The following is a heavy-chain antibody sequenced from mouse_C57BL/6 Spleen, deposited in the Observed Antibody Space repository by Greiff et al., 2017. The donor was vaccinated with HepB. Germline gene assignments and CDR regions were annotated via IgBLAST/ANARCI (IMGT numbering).Heavy chain of an antibody. D-gene: IGHD2-1*01. CDR3: ARGGGNYGYFDV. Sequence: QVQLQQPGAELVKPGASVKLSCKASGYTFTSYWMQWVKQRPGQGLEWIGEIDPSDSYTNYNQKLKGKATLTVDTSSSTAYMQLRSLTSEDSAVYYCARGGGNYGYFDVWGTGTTVTVSS. CDR1: GYTFTSYW. CDR2: IDPSDSYT. J-gene: IGHJ1*03. V-gene: IGHV1-50*01.